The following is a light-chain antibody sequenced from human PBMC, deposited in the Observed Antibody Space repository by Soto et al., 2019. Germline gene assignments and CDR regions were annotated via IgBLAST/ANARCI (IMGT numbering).Light chain of an antibody. J-gene: IGKJ1*01. CDR1: QGIDSY. CDR2: DAL. CDR3: QQLNSFPRT. V-gene: IGKV1-9*01. Sequence: DIQLTQSPSFLSASVGDRVTITCRASQGIDSYLAWYQQKPGKAPRLLIYDALTLQSGVPSRFSGSGSGTEFTLTISSLQPEYFAIYYCQQLNSFPRTFGQGTKVEIE.